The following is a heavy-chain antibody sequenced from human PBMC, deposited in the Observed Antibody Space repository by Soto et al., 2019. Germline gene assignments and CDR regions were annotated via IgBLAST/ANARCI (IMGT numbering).Heavy chain of an antibody. CDR1: GYTFTGYY. CDR2: INPSGGST. CDR3: ARGVFFGRYSSSWYSESWFDP. J-gene: IGHJ5*02. V-gene: IGHV1-46*03. D-gene: IGHD6-13*01. Sequence: ASVKVSCKASGYTFTGYYMHWVRQAPGQGLEWMGIINPSGGSTSYAQKFQGRVTMTRDTSTSTVYMELSSLRSEDTAVYYCARGVFFGRYSSSWYSESWFDPWGQGTLVTVSS.